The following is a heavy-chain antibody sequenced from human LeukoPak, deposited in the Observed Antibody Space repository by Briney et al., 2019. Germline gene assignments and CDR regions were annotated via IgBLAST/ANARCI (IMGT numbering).Heavy chain of an antibody. J-gene: IGHJ4*02. D-gene: IGHD6-19*01. CDR3: ARVDSSGWYWYSFDD. V-gene: IGHV3-30-3*01. CDR1: GFIFSNYA. CDR2: ISYDGGNR. Sequence: GRSLRLSCAASGFIFSNYAMHWVRQAPGKGLEWVAIISYDGGNRYYADSVKDRFTISRDNSKSTLYLQMSSLKAEDTAIYYCARVDSSGWYWYSFDDWGQGTLVTVSS.